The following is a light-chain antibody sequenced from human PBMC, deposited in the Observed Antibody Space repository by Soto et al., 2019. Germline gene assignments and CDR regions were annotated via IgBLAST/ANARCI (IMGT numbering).Light chain of an antibody. CDR2: DVS. Sequence: SALTQPSSVSGSPGRSITISCTGTSSDVGGYNYVSWYQHHPGKAPKLIIYDVSNRPSGVSNPFSGSKSGNTASLTISGLQPEDEADYYCSSYTTSNTRQIVFGTGTKVTVL. J-gene: IGLJ1*01. CDR3: SSYTTSNTRQIV. V-gene: IGLV2-14*03. CDR1: SSDVGGYNY.